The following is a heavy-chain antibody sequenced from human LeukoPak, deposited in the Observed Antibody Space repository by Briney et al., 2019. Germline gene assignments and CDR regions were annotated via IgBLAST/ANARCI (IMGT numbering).Heavy chain of an antibody. CDR3: ARDPINSSGWYTGPFDY. D-gene: IGHD6-19*01. Sequence: ASVKVSCKASGGTFSSYAISWVRQAPGQGLEWMGGIIPIFGTANYAQKFQGRVTITADKSTSTAYMELSSLRSEDTAVYYCARDPINSSGWYTGPFDYWGQGTLVTVSS. CDR1: GGTFSSYA. V-gene: IGHV1-69*06. CDR2: IIPIFGTA. J-gene: IGHJ4*02.